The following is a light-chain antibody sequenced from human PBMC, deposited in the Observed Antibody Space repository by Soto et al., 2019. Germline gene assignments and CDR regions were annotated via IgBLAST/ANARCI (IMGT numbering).Light chain of an antibody. Sequence: DIQMTQSPSSVSAFVGDRVSINWRASQGINNWLAWYQQKAGKAPKLLIYAASSLQSGVPSRFSGSGSGTDFTLAISSLHPEDSATYFCQQANSFPLTFGGGTIIEIK. J-gene: IGKJ4*01. V-gene: IGKV1-12*01. CDR3: QQANSFPLT. CDR1: QGINNW. CDR2: AAS.